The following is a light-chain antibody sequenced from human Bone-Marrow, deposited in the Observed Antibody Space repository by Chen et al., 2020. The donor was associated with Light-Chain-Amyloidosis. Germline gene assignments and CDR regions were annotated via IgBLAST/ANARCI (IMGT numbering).Light chain of an antibody. CDR3: SSFTSSSSYG. Sequence: QSALTQPASLSGCPGQSITISCTGTSGGVGTYNYVSWYQQHPGKAHKVMIYTVSNRPSGVSNRFSGSKSGNTASLTISGLQAEDEADYYCSSFTSSSSYGFGPGTKVTVL. CDR2: TVS. CDR1: SGGVGTYNY. J-gene: IGLJ1*01. V-gene: IGLV2-14*01.